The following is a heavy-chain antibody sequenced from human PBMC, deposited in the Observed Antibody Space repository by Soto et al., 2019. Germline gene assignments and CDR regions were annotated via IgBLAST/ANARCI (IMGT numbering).Heavy chain of an antibody. CDR1: GFTFSSYA. CDR3: ATDLTHGTSLALSYYYGMDV. CDR2: ISGSGGST. J-gene: IGHJ6*02. V-gene: IGHV3-23*01. Sequence: GGSLRLSCAASGFTFSSYAMSWVRQAPGKGLEWVSAISGSGGSTYYADSVKGRFTISRDNSKNTLYLQMNSLRAEDTAVYYCATDLTHGTSLALSYYYGMDVWGPGTTVTVSS.